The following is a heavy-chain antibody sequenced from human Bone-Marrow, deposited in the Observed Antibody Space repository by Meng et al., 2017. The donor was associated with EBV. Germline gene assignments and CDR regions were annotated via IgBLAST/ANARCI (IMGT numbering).Heavy chain of an antibody. CDR2: IYHTGST. CDR1: GASISSNNW. Sequence: GQVEEGGQGMGEPSGTLSLTRAVAGASISSNNWWSWVRQPPGKGLEWIGEIYHTGSTNYNPSLKSRVTISVDRSKNQLSLKVRSVTAADTAVYYCARRALAGDVSVYFDYWDQGTLVTVSS. CDR3: ARRALAGDVSVYFDY. V-gene: IGHV4-4*02. J-gene: IGHJ4*02. D-gene: IGHD2-21*01.